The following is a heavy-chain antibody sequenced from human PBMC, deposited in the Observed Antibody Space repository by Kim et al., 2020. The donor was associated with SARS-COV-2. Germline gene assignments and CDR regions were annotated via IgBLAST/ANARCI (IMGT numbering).Heavy chain of an antibody. V-gene: IGHV3-23*01. J-gene: IGHJ4*02. Sequence: YADSVKGRFTISRDNSKNTLYLQMNSLRAEDTAVYYCAKGGDTMIDYFDYWGQGTLVTVSS. CDR3: AKGGDTMIDYFDY. D-gene: IGHD3-22*01.